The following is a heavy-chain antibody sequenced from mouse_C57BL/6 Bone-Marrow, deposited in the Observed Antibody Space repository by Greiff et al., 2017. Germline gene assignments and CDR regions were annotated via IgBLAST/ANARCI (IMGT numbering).Heavy chain of an antibody. CDR3: ARDPYGRSDYYAMGN. CDR2: ISDGGSYT. Sequence: EVQLVESGGGLVKPGGSLKLSCAASGFTFSSYAMSWVRQTPEKRLEWVATISDGGSYTYYLDNVKGGFTISSDNAKNNLYLRMRHLKSEDTAIYYCARDPYGRSDYYAMGNWGQGTSVTVSS. V-gene: IGHV5-4*01. D-gene: IGHD1-1*01. CDR1: GFTFSSYA. J-gene: IGHJ4*01.